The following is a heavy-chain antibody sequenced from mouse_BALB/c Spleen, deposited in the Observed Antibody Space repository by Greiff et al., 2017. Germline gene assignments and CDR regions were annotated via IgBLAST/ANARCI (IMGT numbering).Heavy chain of an antibody. Sequence: EVKLQESGPELVKPGASVKISCKASGYTFTDYNMHWVKQSHGKSLEWIGYIYPYNGGTGYNQKFKSKATLTVDNSSSTAYMELRSLTSEDSAVYYCAATAYYGNYRAYWGQGTLVTVSA. J-gene: IGHJ3*01. CDR3: AATAYYGNYRAY. D-gene: IGHD2-10*01. CDR1: GYTFTDYN. CDR2: IYPYNGGT. V-gene: IGHV1S29*02.